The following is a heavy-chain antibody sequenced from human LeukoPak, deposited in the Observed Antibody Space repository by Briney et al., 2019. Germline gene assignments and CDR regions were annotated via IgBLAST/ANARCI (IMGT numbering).Heavy chain of an antibody. D-gene: IGHD1-14*01. CDR2: IRYDGNNK. V-gene: IGHV3-30*02. J-gene: IGHJ4*02. CDR3: VKDNPLDY. CDR1: GFTFSSYA. Sequence: SGGSLRLSCAASGFTFSSYAMRWVRQAPGKGLDWVAFIRYDGNNKLYADSVKGRFTISRDNSKNTLYLHINSLRAEDTAVYYCVKDNPLDYWGQGTLVIVSS.